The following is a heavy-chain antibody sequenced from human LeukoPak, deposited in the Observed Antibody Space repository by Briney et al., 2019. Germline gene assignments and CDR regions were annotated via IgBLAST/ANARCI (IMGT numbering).Heavy chain of an antibody. CDR3: AREGVHYGADRGFHP. V-gene: IGHV4-30-4*01. CDR2: IYYSGST. D-gene: IGHD4-17*01. J-gene: IGHJ5*02. CDR1: GGSISSGDYY. Sequence: PSETLSLTCTVSGGSISSGDYYWSWSRQPPGKGLEWIGYIYYSGSTYYNPSLKSRVTISVDTSKNQFSLKLSSVTAADTDVYYCAREGVHYGADRGFHPWGQGTLVTVSS.